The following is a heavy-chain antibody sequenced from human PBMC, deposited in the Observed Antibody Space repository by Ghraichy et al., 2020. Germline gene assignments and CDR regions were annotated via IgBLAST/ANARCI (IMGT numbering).Heavy chain of an antibody. D-gene: IGHD1-1*01. V-gene: IGHV4-4*02. CDR1: GGSISSSGW. J-gene: IGHJ1*01. Sequence: GSLSLTCAVSGGSISSSGWWSWVRQAPGGGLEWIGEIYHGGSTNYNPSLKSRVTMSVDKTKNLFSLSLNSVTAADTAVYYCATVESPYRVQMPVWGLGTLVAVSS. CDR2: IYHGGST. CDR3: ATVESPYRVQMPV.